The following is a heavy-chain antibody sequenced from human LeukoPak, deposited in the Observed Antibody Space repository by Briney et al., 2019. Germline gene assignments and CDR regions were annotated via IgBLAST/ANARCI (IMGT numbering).Heavy chain of an antibody. V-gene: IGHV1-24*01. Sequence: APVKVSCKVSGYTLTELSMHWVRQAPGKGLEWMGGFDPEDGETIYAQKFQGRVTMTEDTSTDTAYMELSSLRSEDTAVYYCAAGYCSGGSCYFFDYWGQGTLVTVSS. D-gene: IGHD2-15*01. CDR1: GYTLTELS. J-gene: IGHJ4*02. CDR2: FDPEDGET. CDR3: AAGYCSGGSCYFFDY.